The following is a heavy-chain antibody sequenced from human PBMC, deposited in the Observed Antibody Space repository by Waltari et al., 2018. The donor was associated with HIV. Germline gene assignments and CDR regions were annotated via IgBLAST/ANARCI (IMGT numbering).Heavy chain of an antibody. D-gene: IGHD4-17*01. Sequence: QVQLQQWGAGLLKPSETLSLNCAVYGGSISGYYWSWRRQHPGTGMEGIGEISHSGSTDYNPSFKGRVTISINTSKRQFSLKVTSVTAADTALYYCARGDFADLVDYYGDYVRPHSWFDPWGQGTLVTVSS. CDR3: ARGDFADLVDYYGDYVRPHSWFDP. J-gene: IGHJ5*02. CDR2: ISHSGST. V-gene: IGHV4-34*01. CDR1: GGSISGYY.